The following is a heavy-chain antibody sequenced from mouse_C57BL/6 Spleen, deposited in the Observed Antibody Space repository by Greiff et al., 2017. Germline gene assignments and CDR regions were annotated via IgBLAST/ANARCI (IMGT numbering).Heavy chain of an antibody. V-gene: IGHV5-17*01. CDR1: GFTFSDYG. Sequence: EVQLVESGGGLVKPGGSLKLSCAASGFTFSDYGMHWVRPAPEKGLEWVAYISSGSSNIYYADTVKGRVTISRDNANNTLFLQMTSLTSEDTAVYYCARWLLPHYYDMDYWGQGTSVTVSS. CDR3: ARWLLPHYYDMDY. CDR2: ISSGSSNI. D-gene: IGHD2-3*01. J-gene: IGHJ4*01.